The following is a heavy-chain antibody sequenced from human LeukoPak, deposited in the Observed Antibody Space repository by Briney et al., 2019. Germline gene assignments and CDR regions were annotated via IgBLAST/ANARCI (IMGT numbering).Heavy chain of an antibody. J-gene: IGHJ4*02. D-gene: IGHD1-26*01. V-gene: IGHV3-7*01. CDR1: GFTFSSYS. CDR3: AKDIRRMGELLNY. CDR2: INQDGSGK. Sequence: GGSLRLSCAASGFTFSSYSMNWVRQAPGKGLEWVANINQDGSGKYYVDSVKGRFTISRDNANNSLFLQMNSLRAEDTALYYCAKDIRRMGELLNYWGQGTLVTVSS.